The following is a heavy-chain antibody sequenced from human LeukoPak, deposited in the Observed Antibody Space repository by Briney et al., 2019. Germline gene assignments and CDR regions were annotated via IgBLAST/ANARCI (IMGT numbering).Heavy chain of an antibody. CDR2: IRYDGIRE. D-gene: IGHD6-25*01. Sequence: PGGSLRLSCAASGLSFTTYGMHWVRQAPGKGLEWVAFIRYDGIREHYADSVRGRFTISRDISKNTLYLQMNSLRPEDTAVYYCAKENGGSYRCVEKWGQGTLVTVSS. CDR1: GLSFTTYG. CDR3: AKENGGSYRCVEK. J-gene: IGHJ4*02. V-gene: IGHV3-30*02.